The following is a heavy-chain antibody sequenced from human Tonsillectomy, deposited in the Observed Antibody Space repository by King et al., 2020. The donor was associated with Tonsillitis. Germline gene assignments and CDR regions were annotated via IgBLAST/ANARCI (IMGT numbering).Heavy chain of an antibody. D-gene: IGHD3-16*01. Sequence: VQLVESGGGVVQPGRSLRLSCAASGFTFSNYAMHWVRQAPGKGLEWVAVISYDGSNRYFAASVKGRFTISRDISKNTLYLQMNSLRTEDTAVYYCARGDLGPYTGGQNNWFDPWGQGTLVTVSS. J-gene: IGHJ5*02. V-gene: IGHV3-30*01. CDR3: ARGDLGPYTGGQNNWFDP. CDR1: GFTFSNYA. CDR2: ISYDGSNR.